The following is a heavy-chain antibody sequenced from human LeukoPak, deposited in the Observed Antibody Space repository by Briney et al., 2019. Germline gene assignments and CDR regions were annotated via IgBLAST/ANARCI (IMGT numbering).Heavy chain of an antibody. CDR3: AKDADIVVVVAADFDY. D-gene: IGHD2-15*01. CDR1: GFTFRSYA. Sequence: GGSLRLSCAASGFTFRSYAMSWVRQAPGKGLEWVSAISGSGGSTYYADSVKGRFTISRDNSKNTLYLQMNSLRAEDTAVYYCAKDADIVVVVAADFDYWGQGTLVTVSS. CDR2: ISGSGGST. V-gene: IGHV3-23*01. J-gene: IGHJ4*02.